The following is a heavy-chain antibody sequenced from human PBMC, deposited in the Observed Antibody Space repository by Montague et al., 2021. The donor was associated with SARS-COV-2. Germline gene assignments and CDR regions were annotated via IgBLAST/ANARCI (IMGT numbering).Heavy chain of an antibody. CDR2: ISYDGSNK. CDR1: GFTFSSYG. CDR3: AKSDILEDYFDY. D-gene: IGHD3-9*01. V-gene: IGHV3-30*18. J-gene: IGHJ4*02. Sequence: SLRLSCAASGFTFSSYGMHWVRQAPGKGLEWVAVISYDGSNKYYADSVKGRFTISRDNSKNTLYLQMNSLRAEDTAVYYCAKSDILEDYFDYWGRGTLVTVSS.